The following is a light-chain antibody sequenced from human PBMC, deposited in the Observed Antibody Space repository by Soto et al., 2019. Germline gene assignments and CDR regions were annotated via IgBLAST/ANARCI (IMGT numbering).Light chain of an antibody. CDR1: NSDVGGYNF. Sequence: QSVLTQPRSVSGSPGQSVTISCTGTNSDVGGYNFVSWYQQLPGKAPKLMISAVSQRPSGVPDRFSGSKSGNTASLTISGLQAEDEADYYCCSYRSGSAPYYVFGTGTKVTVL. J-gene: IGLJ1*01. V-gene: IGLV2-11*01. CDR3: CSYRSGSAPYYV. CDR2: AVS.